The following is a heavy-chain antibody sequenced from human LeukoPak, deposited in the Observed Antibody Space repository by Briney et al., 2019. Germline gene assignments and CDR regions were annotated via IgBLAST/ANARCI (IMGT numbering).Heavy chain of an antibody. CDR3: ARPSLTGDPDY. D-gene: IGHD7-27*01. CDR2: IYYSGST. Sequence: SETLSLTCTVSGGSISSYYWSWIRQPPGKGLEWIGYIYYSGSTNYNPSLKSRVTISVDTSKNQFSLKLSSVTAADTAVYYCARPSLTGDPDYWGQGTLVTVSS. V-gene: IGHV4-59*08. CDR1: GGSISSYY. J-gene: IGHJ4*02.